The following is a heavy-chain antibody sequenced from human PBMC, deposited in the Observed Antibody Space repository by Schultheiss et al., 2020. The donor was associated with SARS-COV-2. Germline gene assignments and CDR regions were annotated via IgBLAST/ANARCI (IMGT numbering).Heavy chain of an antibody. CDR1: GFTFSDYY. Sequence: GGSLRLSCAASGFTFSDYYMSWIRQAPGKGLEWVSYISSSSTYTNYADSVKGRFTISRDNAKNSLYLQMNSLRAEDTAVYYCARLRGEGYCSGGSCYLFDYFDYWGQGTLVTVSS. J-gene: IGHJ4*02. D-gene: IGHD2-15*01. V-gene: IGHV3-11*06. CDR3: ARLRGEGYCSGGSCYLFDYFDY. CDR2: ISSSSTYT.